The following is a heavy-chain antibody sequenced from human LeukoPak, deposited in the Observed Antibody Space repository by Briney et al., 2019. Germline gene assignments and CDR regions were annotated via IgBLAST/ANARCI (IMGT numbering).Heavy chain of an antibody. V-gene: IGHV4-61*05. CDR3: ARYRSPQIAARPKVDGMDV. CDR2: IYYSGST. J-gene: IGHJ6*02. D-gene: IGHD6-6*01. CDR1: GGSISSSSYY. Sequence: PSETLSLTCTVSGGSISSSSYYWGWIRQPPGKGLEWIGYIYYSGSTNYNPSLMSRVTISVDTSKNQFSLKLSSVTAADTAVYYCARYRSPQIAARPKVDGMDVWGQGTTVTVSS.